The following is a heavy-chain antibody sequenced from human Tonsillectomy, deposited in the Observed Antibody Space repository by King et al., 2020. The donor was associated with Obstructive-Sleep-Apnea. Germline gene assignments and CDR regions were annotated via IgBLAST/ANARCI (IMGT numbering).Heavy chain of an antibody. Sequence: VQLVESGGGLVQPGGSLRLSCAASGFTFTSYWMSWVRQAPGKGLEWVANITQDGSERYYVDSVKGRFTISRDNAKNSLYLQMNSLRAEDTAVSYCAVSRTFDYWGQGTLVTVSS. V-gene: IGHV3-7*03. CDR1: GFTFTSYW. CDR3: AVSRTFDY. D-gene: IGHD2-2*01. J-gene: IGHJ4*02. CDR2: ITQDGSER.